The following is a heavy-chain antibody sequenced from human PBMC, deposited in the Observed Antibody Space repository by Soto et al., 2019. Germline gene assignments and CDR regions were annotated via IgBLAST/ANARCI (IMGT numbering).Heavy chain of an antibody. J-gene: IGHJ6*02. CDR1: GGFVNSDTHS. V-gene: IGHV4-61*01. CDR2: IYSGGST. CDR3: ARFVRSCTATTCSTRADV. Sequence: SETLSLTCTVSGGFVNSDTHSWSWIRQTPGKRLEWIGFIYSGGSTKNPSLRSRVTMSVDTSKNQFSLKLRSVIAADTAVYHCARFVRSCTATTCSTRADVWGQGITVTVSS. D-gene: IGHD2-15*01.